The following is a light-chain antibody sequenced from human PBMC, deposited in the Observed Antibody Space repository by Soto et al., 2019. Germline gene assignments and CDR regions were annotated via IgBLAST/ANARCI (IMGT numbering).Light chain of an antibody. CDR3: QPYNLWPA. J-gene: IGKJ1*01. CDR2: GAS. V-gene: IGKV3-15*01. Sequence: ELNHTRSAVRGSPGESASRSFRASQRVGNTLAWYQQQPGQTPRLLIYGASTTATGIPARFSGSGCGTEFYVSILGLPSEPFAVYFCQPYNLWPAFGEGTKVDIK. CDR1: QRVGNT.